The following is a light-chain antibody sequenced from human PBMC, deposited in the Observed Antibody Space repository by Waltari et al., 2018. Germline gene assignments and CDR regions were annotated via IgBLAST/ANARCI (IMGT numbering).Light chain of an antibody. CDR3: SSYASSK. CDR1: SSDIGGHNY. V-gene: IGLV2-14*01. CDR2: YVV. Sequence: QSALTQPASVSGSPGQTITISCTGTSSDIGGHNYVSWYQQHPGKAPKLMIYYVVKRPSGVSNRFSGSKSGNTASLTISGLQAEDDAIYYCSSYASSKFGGGTKLTV. J-gene: IGLJ2*01.